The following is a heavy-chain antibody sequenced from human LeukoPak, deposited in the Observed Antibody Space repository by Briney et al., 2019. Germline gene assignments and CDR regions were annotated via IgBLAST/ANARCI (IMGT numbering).Heavy chain of an antibody. D-gene: IGHD2-21*02. CDR1: GYTFTGYY. CDR2: INPNSGGT. CDR3: ARDRPIYCGGDCYLGWRSRAFDI. J-gene: IGHJ3*02. V-gene: IGHV1-2*02. Sequence: GASVKVSCKASGYTFTGYYMHWVRQAPGQGLEWMGWINPNSGGTNYAQKFQGRVTMTRDTSTSTVYMELSSLRSEDTAVYYCARDRPIYCGGDCYLGWRSRAFDIWGQGTMVTVSS.